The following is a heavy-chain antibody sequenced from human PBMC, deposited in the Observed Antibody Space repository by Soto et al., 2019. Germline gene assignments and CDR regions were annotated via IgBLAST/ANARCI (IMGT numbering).Heavy chain of an antibody. V-gene: IGHV1-24*01. CDR2: FDPEDGET. D-gene: IGHD3-3*01. CDR1: GYTLTELS. CDR3: ARVLSTRGYYEADY. Sequence: GASVKVSCKVSGYTLTELSMHWVRQAPGKGLEWMGGFDPEDGETIYAQKIQGRVTMTEDTSTSTAYMELRSLRSDDTAVYYCARVLSTRGYYEADYWGQGTLVTVSS. J-gene: IGHJ4*02.